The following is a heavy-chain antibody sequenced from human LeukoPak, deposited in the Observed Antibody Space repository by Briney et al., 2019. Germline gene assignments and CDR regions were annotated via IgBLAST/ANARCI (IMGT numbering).Heavy chain of an antibody. J-gene: IGHJ3*02. CDR1: GFXVSSNY. D-gene: IGHD2/OR15-2a*01. V-gene: IGHV3-66*01. CDR3: AQNLAPNAFDI. Sequence: GGSLRLSCAASGFXVSSNYISWVRQAPGKGLEWVSVIYSGGSTYYADSVKGRFTISRDNSKNTLYLQMNSLRAEDTAVYYCAQNLAPNAFDIWGQGTMVTVSS. CDR2: IYSGGST.